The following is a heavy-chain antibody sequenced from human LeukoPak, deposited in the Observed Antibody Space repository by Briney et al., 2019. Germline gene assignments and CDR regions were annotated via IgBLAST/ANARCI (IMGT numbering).Heavy chain of an antibody. Sequence: GGSLRLSCAASDFSSITYAMSWVRQAPGKGLEWVSTISGGGDTTYYADSVKGRFTISRDNSKNTLYLQMNSLRVDDTAVYYCARDSSMLRGPLVIYYFDFWGQGTLVTVSS. J-gene: IGHJ4*02. CDR1: DFSSITYA. V-gene: IGHV3-23*01. CDR2: ISGGGDTT. CDR3: ARDSSMLRGPLVIYYFDF. D-gene: IGHD3-10*01.